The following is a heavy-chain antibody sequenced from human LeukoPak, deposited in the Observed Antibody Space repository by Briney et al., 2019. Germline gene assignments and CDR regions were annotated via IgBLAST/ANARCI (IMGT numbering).Heavy chain of an antibody. CDR1: GFTFSSYS. CDR3: ARDGSGEWPIGY. CDR2: ISSSSSYI. D-gene: IGHD3-10*01. V-gene: IGHV3-21*01. Sequence: GGSLRLSCAASGFTFSSYSMNWVRQAPGKGLEWVSSISSSSSYIYYADSVKGRITISRDDAKNSLYLQMNSLRAQDTAVYYCARDGSGEWPIGYWGQGTLVTVSS. J-gene: IGHJ4*02.